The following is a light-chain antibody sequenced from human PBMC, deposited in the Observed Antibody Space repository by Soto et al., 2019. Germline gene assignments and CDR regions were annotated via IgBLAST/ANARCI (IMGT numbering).Light chain of an antibody. V-gene: IGKV3-20*01. CDR2: GAS. CDR3: LQYDNSRHT. J-gene: IGKJ2*01. CDR1: QGINSNY. Sequence: EIVLTQSPGTLSLSPGERATLSCRASQGINSNYLAWYQHKPGQPPRLLIYGASTRVTGIPDRFSGSGSGTDFTLTISRLEPVVFAVFYCLQYDNSRHTFGHGTKLEIK.